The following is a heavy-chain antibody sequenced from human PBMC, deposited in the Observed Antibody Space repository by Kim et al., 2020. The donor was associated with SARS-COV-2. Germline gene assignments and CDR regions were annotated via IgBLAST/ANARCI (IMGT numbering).Heavy chain of an antibody. V-gene: IGHV3-23*01. J-gene: IGHJ6*02. CDR2: ISGSGGST. D-gene: IGHD3-3*01. Sequence: GGSLRLSCAASGFTFSSYAMSWVRQAPGKGLEWVSAISGSGGSTYYAESVKGRFTISRDNSKNTLYLQMNSLRDEDTAVYYCAKDQGITIFGVVMVYGMDAWGQGTTVTVSS. CDR1: GFTFSSYA. CDR3: AKDQGITIFGVVMVYGMDA.